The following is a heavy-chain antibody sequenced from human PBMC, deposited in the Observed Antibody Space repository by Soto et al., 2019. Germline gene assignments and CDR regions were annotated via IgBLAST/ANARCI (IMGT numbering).Heavy chain of an antibody. D-gene: IGHD3-9*01. CDR1: GYSFTSYW. Sequence: PGESLKISCKGSGYSFTSYWIGWVRQMPGKGLEWMGIIYPGDSDTRYSPSFQGQVTISADKSISTTYLQWSSVKASDTAMYYCARHDGRGDILTGYFFYWGQGTLVTVSS. CDR3: ARHDGRGDILTGYFFY. J-gene: IGHJ4*02. CDR2: IYPGDSDT. V-gene: IGHV5-51*01.